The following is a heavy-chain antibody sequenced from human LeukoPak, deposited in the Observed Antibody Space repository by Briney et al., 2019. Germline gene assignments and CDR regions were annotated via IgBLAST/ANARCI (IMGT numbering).Heavy chain of an antibody. Sequence: PSETLSLTCSVSGGSISSDYWSWIRQPPGRGLEWIGYISYSGVTSYSPSLQSRVSMSLDTSKNQFSLKLTSVTAADTAVYYCATDVLVSANAFDIWGQGTMVDISS. CDR3: ATDVLVSANAFDI. CDR2: ISYSGVT. J-gene: IGHJ3*02. V-gene: IGHV4-59*12. D-gene: IGHD2-8*02. CDR1: GGSISSDY.